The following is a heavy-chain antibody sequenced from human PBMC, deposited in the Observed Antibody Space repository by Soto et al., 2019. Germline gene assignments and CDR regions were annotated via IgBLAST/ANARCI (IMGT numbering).Heavy chain of an antibody. CDR3: AKDRVLWSSSWLYYYYYGMDV. CDR2: ISYDGSNK. CDR1: GFTFSSYG. V-gene: IGHV3-30*18. Sequence: GGSLRLSCAASGFTFSSYGMHWVRQAPGKGLEWVAVISYDGSNKYYADSVKGRFTISRDNSKNTLYQQMNSLRAEDTAVYYCAKDRVLWSSSWLYYYYYGMDVWGQGTTVTVS. D-gene: IGHD6-13*01. J-gene: IGHJ6*02.